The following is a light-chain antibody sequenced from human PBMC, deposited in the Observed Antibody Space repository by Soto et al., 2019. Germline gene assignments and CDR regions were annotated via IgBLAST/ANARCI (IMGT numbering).Light chain of an antibody. J-gene: IGKJ5*01. V-gene: IGKV1D-12*01. CDR1: QGISSW. CDR2: AAS. CDR3: QQESSFTLT. Sequence: DIQMTQSPSSVSASVGARVTITCRASQGISSWLAWYQQKTGKDPQLMIYAASSLQSGVPSRFSRSASGTYFTLTLRRLQTEDCATYYGQQESSFTLTFGQGTRLEIK.